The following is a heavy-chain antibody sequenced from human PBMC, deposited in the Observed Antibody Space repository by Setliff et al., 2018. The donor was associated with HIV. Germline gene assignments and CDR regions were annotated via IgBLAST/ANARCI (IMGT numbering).Heavy chain of an antibody. D-gene: IGHD6-19*01. Sequence: SETPSLTCTVSDGSTDSGSYYWAWIRQPPGKGLEWIGSMYYTGSTYYSPSLKSRVTISIDTSKNQFSLKLNSVTAADTAMYYCARDGGSSGWYFVLGYSDYWGPGTLVTVSS. CDR3: ARDGGSSGWYFVLGYSDY. CDR2: MYYTGST. V-gene: IGHV4-39*02. CDR1: DGSTDSGSYY. J-gene: IGHJ4*02.